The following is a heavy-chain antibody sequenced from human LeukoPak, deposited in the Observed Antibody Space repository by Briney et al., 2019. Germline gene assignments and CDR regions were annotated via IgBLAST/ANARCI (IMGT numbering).Heavy chain of an antibody. CDR1: GLSFSTYS. CDR2: ISSSSSTI. V-gene: IGHV3-48*04. D-gene: IGHD6-6*01. CDR3: ARDFRPDY. J-gene: IGHJ4*02. Sequence: GGSLRLSCAASGLSFSTYSMNWVRQAPGKGLEWVSYISSSSSTIYYADSVKGRFSISRDNAKNSLYLQMNSLRAEDTAVYYCARDFRPDYWGQGTLVTVST.